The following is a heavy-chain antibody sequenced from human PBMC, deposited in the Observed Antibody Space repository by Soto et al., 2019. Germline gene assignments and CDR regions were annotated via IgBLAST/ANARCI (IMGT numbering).Heavy chain of an antibody. J-gene: IGHJ6*02. CDR3: AREAIAARRAV. V-gene: IGHV3-30-3*01. CDR2: ISYDGSNK. Sequence: QVQLVESGGGVVQPGRSLRLSCAASGFTFSSYAMHWVRQAPGKGLEWVAVISYDGSNKYYADSVKGRFTISRDNSKNTLYLQMNSLRAEDTAVYYCAREAIAARRAVWGQGTTVTVSS. D-gene: IGHD6-6*01. CDR1: GFTFSSYA.